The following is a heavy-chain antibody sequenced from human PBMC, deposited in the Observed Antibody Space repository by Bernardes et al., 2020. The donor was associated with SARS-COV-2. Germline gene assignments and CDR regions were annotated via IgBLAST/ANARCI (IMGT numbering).Heavy chain of an antibody. V-gene: IGHV4-59*01. D-gene: IGHD4-17*01. CDR3: ARAVTCGEDCSVFYYYGMDV. CDR2: VFDSGRP. J-gene: IGHJ6*02. CDR1: GGYIDSNH. Sequence: SETLSLTCTVSGGYIDSNHWARIRQSPGKGLEWIGNVFDSGRPTYNASFQSRVSMSVDASKNQLSLRLSSVTTADTAVYYCARAVTCGEDCSVFYYYGMDVWGQGTTVTVSS.